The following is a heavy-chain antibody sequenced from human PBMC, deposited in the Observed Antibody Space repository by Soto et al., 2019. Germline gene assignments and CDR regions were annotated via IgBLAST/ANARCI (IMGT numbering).Heavy chain of an antibody. CDR1: GFTFSSYA. D-gene: IGHD2-2*01. CDR3: AKSGPGYCTSTSCPLDF. V-gene: IGHV3-23*01. J-gene: IGHJ4*02. Sequence: PGGSLRLSCAASGFTFSSYAMTWVRQAPGKGLEWVSGIGGSGSRTYCADSVKGRFTISRDNSKNTLFLQMNSLRAEDTAVYFCAKSGPGYCTSTSCPLDFWGQGTLVTVSS. CDR2: IGGSGSRT.